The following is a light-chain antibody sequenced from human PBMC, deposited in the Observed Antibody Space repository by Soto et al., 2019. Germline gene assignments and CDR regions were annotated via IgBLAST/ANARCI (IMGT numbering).Light chain of an antibody. CDR2: GAS. V-gene: IGKV3-20*01. CDR3: QHYVGSPT. Sequence: EIVLTQSPGTLSLSAGERATVSCRASQSVNNNFLAWYQLRPGQAPRLLISGASSRATGIPDRISGSGSGTDFTLTITRVEPEDSAMYYCQHYVGSPTFGQGTKVEIK. CDR1: QSVNNNF. J-gene: IGKJ1*01.